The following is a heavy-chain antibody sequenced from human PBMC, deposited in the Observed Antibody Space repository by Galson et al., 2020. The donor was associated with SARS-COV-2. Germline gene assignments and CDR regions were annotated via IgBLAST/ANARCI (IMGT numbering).Heavy chain of an antibody. V-gene: IGHV6-1*01. CDR1: GDSVSSNSAA. J-gene: IGHJ6*02. CDR3: ARYWEASQNIVIHYYYGMDV. CDR2: TYYRSKWYN. Sequence: SQTLSLTCAISGDSVSSNSAAWNWIRQSPSRGLEWLGRTYYRSKWYNDYAVSVKSRITINPDTSKNQFSLQLNSVTPEDTAVYYCARYWEASQNIVIHYYYGMDVWGQGTTVTVSS. D-gene: IGHD1-26*01.